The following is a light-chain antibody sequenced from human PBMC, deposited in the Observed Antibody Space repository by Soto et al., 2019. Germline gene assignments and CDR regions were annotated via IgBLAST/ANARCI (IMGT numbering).Light chain of an antibody. CDR2: DAS. CDR3: LQRSSWRWT. Sequence: EIVMTQSPATLSVSPGERATLSCRASQSVRSYLAWYQQKPGQAPRLLIYDASTRATGIPARFSGRGSGTDFTLTISSLQSEDFAVYYCLQRSSWRWTFGQGTKVEVK. CDR1: QSVRSY. V-gene: IGKV3-11*01. J-gene: IGKJ1*01.